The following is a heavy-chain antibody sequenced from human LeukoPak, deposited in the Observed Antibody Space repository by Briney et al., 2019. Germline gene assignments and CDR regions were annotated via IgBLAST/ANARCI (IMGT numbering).Heavy chain of an antibody. V-gene: IGHV3-30*02. CDR3: AKGYYDSSGYYYDY. J-gene: IGHJ4*02. CDR2: IRYDGSNK. Sequence: PGGSLRLSCAASGFTFSSYGMHWVRQALGKGLEWVAFIRYDGSNKCYVDSVKGRFTISRDNSKNTLYLQMNSLRAEDTAMYYCAKGYYDSSGYYYDYWGQGNLVTVSS. D-gene: IGHD3-22*01. CDR1: GFTFSSYG.